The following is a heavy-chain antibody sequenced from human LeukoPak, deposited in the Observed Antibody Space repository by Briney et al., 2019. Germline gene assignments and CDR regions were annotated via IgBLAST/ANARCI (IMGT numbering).Heavy chain of an antibody. D-gene: IGHD6-13*01. CDR3: ARSRSWQQQDYSYYFGMDV. J-gene: IGHJ6*02. CDR1: GDSVPSSTAA. CDR2: TYYRSKWYN. V-gene: IGHV6-1*01. Sequence: PSQTLSLTCAISGDSVPSSTAAWNWIRQSPSRGLEWLGRTYYRSKWYNDYAVSVKSRITINPDTSKNQFSLQLTSVTPEDTAIYYCARSRSWQQQDYSYYFGMDVWGQGTTVTVSS.